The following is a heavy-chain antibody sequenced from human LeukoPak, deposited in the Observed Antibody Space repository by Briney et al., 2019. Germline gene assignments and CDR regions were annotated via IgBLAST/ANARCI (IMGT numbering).Heavy chain of an antibody. CDR1: GGSISSSSYY. Sequence: SETLSLTCTVSGGSISSSSYYWGWIRQPPGKGLEWIGSIYYSGTTYYNPSLKSRVTISVDTSKNQFSLKLSSVTAADTAVYYCARLIPYNWPRPYYFDYWGLGTLVTVSS. J-gene: IGHJ4*02. CDR3: ARLIPYNWPRPYYFDY. V-gene: IGHV4-39*01. D-gene: IGHD1-20*01. CDR2: IYYSGTT.